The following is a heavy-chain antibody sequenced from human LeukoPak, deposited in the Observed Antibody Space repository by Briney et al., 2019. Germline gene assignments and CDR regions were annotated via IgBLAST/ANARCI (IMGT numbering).Heavy chain of an antibody. Sequence: SETLSLTCSVSGDSISSGSYYWSWIRQPAGKGLEWIGRIYTSGSTNYNPSLKSRVTISVDTSKNQFSVKLSSVTAADTAVYYCARTRYYYNSRSYGAPYYFDYWGQGTLVTVSS. CDR1: GDSISSGSYY. D-gene: IGHD3-10*01. CDR2: IYTSGST. J-gene: IGHJ4*02. CDR3: ARTRYYYNSRSYGAPYYFDY. V-gene: IGHV4-61*02.